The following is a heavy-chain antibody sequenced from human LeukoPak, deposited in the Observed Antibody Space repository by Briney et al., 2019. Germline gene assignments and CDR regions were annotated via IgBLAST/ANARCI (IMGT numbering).Heavy chain of an antibody. V-gene: IGHV4-39*01. J-gene: IGHJ4*02. CDR2: IYYSGST. CDR1: GGSISSSSYY. D-gene: IGHD3-22*01. CDR3: ARGYYDSSGYYLYYFDY. Sequence: PSETLSLTCTVSGGSISSSSYYWGWIRQPPGKGLEWIGSIYYSGSTYYNPSLKSRVTISVDTSKNQFSLKLSSVTAADTAVYYCARGYYDSSGYYLYYFDYWGQGTLVTVSS.